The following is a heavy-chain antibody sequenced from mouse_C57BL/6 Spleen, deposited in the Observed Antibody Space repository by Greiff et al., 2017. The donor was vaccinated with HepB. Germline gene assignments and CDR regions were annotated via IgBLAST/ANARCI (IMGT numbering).Heavy chain of an antibody. J-gene: IGHJ4*01. Sequence: EVKLMESGGGLVQPGGSLSLSCAASGFTFTDYYMSWVRQPPGKALEWLGFIRNKANGYTTEYSASVKGRFTISRDNSQSILYLQMNALRAEDSATYYCSRYIGDNYRAMDYWGQGTSVTVSS. CDR3: SRYIGDNYRAMDY. V-gene: IGHV7-3*01. CDR1: GFTFTDYY. D-gene: IGHD1-3*01. CDR2: IRNKANGYTT.